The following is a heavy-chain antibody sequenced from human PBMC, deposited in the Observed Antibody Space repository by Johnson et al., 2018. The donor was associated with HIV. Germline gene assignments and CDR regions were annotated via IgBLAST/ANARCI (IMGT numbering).Heavy chain of an antibody. CDR3: ARALRVVVVAATFDAFDI. CDR2: ISGSGGST. CDR1: GFTFSSYA. J-gene: IGHJ3*02. D-gene: IGHD2-15*01. Sequence: VQLVESGGGLVQPGGSLRLSCAASGFTFSSYAMSWVRQAPGKGLEWVSAISGSGGSTGYADSVKGRFTISRDNAKNSLYLQMNSLRAEDTALYYCARALRVVVVAATFDAFDIWGQGTMVTVSS. V-gene: IGHV3-23*04.